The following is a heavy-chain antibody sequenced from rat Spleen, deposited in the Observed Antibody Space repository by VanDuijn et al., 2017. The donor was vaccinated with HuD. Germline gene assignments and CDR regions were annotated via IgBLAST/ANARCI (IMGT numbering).Heavy chain of an antibody. CDR3: ASRTGNWFAY. CDR2: ITNSGGST. CDR1: GFTFSNYG. D-gene: IGHD5-1*01. V-gene: IGHV5S13*01. Sequence: EVQLVESGGGLVQPGRSLKLSCAASGFTFSNYGMAWVRQAPTKGLEWVASITNSGGSTYYRDSVKGRFTISRDSAKSTLYLQMDSLRSEDTATYYCASRTGNWFAYWGQGTLVTVSS. J-gene: IGHJ3*01.